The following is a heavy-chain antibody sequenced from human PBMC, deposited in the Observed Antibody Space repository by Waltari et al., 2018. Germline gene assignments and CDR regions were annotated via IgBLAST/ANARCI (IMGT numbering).Heavy chain of an antibody. D-gene: IGHD2-15*01. CDR3: ARHGRIRAVALIDY. CDR1: GGSFTGYY. Sequence: QVQLQQWGAGLMKPSETLSLTCAVYGGSFTGYYWTWIRQPPGKGLEWFGEINDSGAINYNSSLKTRVTISADTSKNQFSLKVTSVTAADTAVYYCARHGRIRAVALIDYWGQGTLVTVSS. V-gene: IGHV4-34*01. CDR2: INDSGAI. J-gene: IGHJ4*02.